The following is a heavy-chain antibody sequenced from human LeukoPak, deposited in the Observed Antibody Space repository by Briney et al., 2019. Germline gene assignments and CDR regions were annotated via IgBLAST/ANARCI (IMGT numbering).Heavy chain of an antibody. V-gene: IGHV1-2*02. J-gene: IGHJ4*02. CDR1: GYTFADYS. D-gene: IGHD1-20*01. CDR2: INPTNGRT. Sequence: ASVKVSCKASGYTFADYSIHWVRQAPGQGLEWMGWINPTNGRTKYAEKLQGRVTMARDKSINTAFMELSRLNSDDTAIYFCAKDLGGSTFNWNDFDYWGQGTLVTVSS. CDR3: AKDLGGSTFNWNDFDY.